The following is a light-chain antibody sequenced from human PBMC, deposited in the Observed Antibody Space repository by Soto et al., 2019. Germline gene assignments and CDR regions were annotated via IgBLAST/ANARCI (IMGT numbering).Light chain of an antibody. Sequence: EIVLTQSPGTLSLSPGERATLSCRASQSVTSSDLAWYQQKPGQAPRLLIHGASSRATGIPDRFSGSGSGTDFTLTIRRLEPEDFAVYYCQQYGTSPRTFGQGTKVE. V-gene: IGKV3-20*01. CDR3: QQYGTSPRT. CDR1: QSVTSSD. J-gene: IGKJ1*01. CDR2: GAS.